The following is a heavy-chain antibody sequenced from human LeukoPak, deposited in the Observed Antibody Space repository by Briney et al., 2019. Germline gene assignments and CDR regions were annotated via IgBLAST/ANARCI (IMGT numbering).Heavy chain of an antibody. J-gene: IGHJ4*02. CDR1: GSRFTSYW. CDR2: IYPGDSDT. D-gene: IGHD5-18*01. Sequence: GESLKISCKGSGSRFTSYWIGWVRQMPGKGVEWMGIIYPGDSDTRYSPSFQGQVTISADKSISTAYLQWSSLKASDTAMYYCARPHVDTAMVIAYWGQGTLVTVSS. V-gene: IGHV5-51*01. CDR3: ARPHVDTAMVIAY.